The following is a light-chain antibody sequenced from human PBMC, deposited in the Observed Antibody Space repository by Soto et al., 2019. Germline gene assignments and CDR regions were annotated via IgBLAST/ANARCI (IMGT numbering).Light chain of an antibody. Sequence: DIQMTQSPSTLSASVGDRVTITCRASQSISSWLAWYQQKPGKAPKLPIYDASSLESGVPSRFSGSGSGTEFTLTISSLQPDDFATYYCQQYNSYSLTFGQGTKVDIK. CDR3: QQYNSYSLT. CDR1: QSISSW. J-gene: IGKJ1*01. CDR2: DAS. V-gene: IGKV1-5*01.